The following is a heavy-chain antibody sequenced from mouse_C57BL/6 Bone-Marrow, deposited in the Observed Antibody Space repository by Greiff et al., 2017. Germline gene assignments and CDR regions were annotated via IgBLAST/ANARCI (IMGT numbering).Heavy chain of an antibody. V-gene: IGHV5-4*03. CDR1: GFTFSSYA. J-gene: IGHJ3*01. D-gene: IGHD2-3*01. CDR3: ARGNGYYVAWFAY. CDR2: ISDGGSYT. Sequence: EVKVVESGGGLVKPGGSLKLSCAASGFTFSSYAMSWVRQTPEKRLEWVATISDGGSYTYYPDNVKGRFTISRDNAKNNLYLQMSHLKSEDTAMXYCARGNGYYVAWFAYWGQGTLVTVSA.